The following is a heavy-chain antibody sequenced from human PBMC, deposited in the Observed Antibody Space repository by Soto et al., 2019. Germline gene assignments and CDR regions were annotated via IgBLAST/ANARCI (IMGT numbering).Heavy chain of an antibody. D-gene: IGHD4-17*01. CDR3: ARKGSGDYALDY. CDR2: IYWDDVK. J-gene: IGHJ4*02. Sequence: QITLKESGPTLVKPTQTLTLTCTLSGFSLSTGGVGVGWIRQSPGKALAWLAVIYWDDVKHYSPSLERRLTIAKDTSESAVVLTMTNMDPVDTATYYCARKGSGDYALDYWGQGILVTVSS. CDR1: GFSLSTGGVG. V-gene: IGHV2-5*02.